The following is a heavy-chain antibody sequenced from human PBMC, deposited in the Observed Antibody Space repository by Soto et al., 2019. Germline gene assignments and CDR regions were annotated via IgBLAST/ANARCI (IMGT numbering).Heavy chain of an antibody. CDR1: GVPVSSGSNH. D-gene: IGHD3-22*01. V-gene: IGHV4-61*01. CDR2: ISHSGNT. CDR3: ARDVSDSRWLDC. J-gene: IGHJ4*02. Sequence: TSETLSLTCTVSGVPVSSGSNHWSWLRQPPGKGLEWIGYISHSGNTDYSSSLESRAIISIDTSNNQFSLKLSSVTAADTAVYYCARDVSDSRWLDCWGQGTLVTVSS.